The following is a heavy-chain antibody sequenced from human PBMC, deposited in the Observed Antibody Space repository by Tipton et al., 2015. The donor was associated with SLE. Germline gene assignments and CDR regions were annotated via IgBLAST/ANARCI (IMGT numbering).Heavy chain of an antibody. V-gene: IGHV4-39*07. Sequence: TLSLTCTVSGGSISSNNYYWGWIRQPPGKGLEWIGSVSSTGYTYYNPSLKSRVTISVDTSKNHFSLTLSSVTAADTAVYYCATVGNYEVFYYYYYMDVWGQGTLVTVSS. CDR1: GGSISSNNYY. CDR3: ATVGNYEVFYYYYYMDV. J-gene: IGHJ6*03. D-gene: IGHD4-11*01. CDR2: VSSTGYT.